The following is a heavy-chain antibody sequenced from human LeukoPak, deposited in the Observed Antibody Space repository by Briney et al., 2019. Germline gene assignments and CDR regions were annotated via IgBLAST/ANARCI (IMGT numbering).Heavy chain of an antibody. CDR3: AREGVTRPFFDY. CDR2: IYHSGST. J-gene: IGHJ4*02. D-gene: IGHD1-14*01. CDR1: GGSISSGGYS. Sequence: SETLSLTCAVSGGSISSGGYSWSWIRQPPGKGLEWIGYIYHSGSTYYNPSLKSRVTISVDRSKNQFSLKLSSVTAADTAVYYCAREGVTRPFFDYWGQGTLVTVSS. V-gene: IGHV4-30-2*01.